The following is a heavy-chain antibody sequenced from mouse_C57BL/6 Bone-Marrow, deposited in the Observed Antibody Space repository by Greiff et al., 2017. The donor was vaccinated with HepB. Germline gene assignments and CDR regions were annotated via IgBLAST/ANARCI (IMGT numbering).Heavy chain of an antibody. CDR3: SRPLIYYGYPALFAY. CDR1: GFTFSSYT. J-gene: IGHJ3*01. CDR2: ISGGGGNT. D-gene: IGHD2-2*01. Sequence: EVKLVESGGGLVKPGGSLKLSCAASGFTFSSYTMSWVRQTPEKRLEWVATISGGGGNTYYPDSVKGRFTISRDNAKNTLYLQMSSLMSEDTGFYYCSRPLIYYGYPALFAYWGQGTLVTVSA. V-gene: IGHV5-9*01.